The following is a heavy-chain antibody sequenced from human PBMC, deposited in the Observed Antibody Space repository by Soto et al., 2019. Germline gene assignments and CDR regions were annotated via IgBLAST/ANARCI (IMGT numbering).Heavy chain of an antibody. CDR3: ARAGCDGGTCYTLVVLRYGMDV. Sequence: QVQLVESGGGVVQPGRSLRLSCAASGFTFSSYVMHWVRQAPGKGLEWVAVISYDGNNKYYADSVKGRFTLSRDNSKNTLYLQMNSLRAADTAVYYCARAGCDGGTCYTLVVLRYGMDVWGQGTTVTVSS. CDR1: GFTFSSYV. CDR2: ISYDGNNK. J-gene: IGHJ6*02. D-gene: IGHD2-15*01. V-gene: IGHV3-30-3*01.